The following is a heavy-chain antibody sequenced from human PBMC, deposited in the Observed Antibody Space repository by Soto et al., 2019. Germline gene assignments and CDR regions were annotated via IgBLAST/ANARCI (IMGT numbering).Heavy chain of an antibody. CDR3: AGGGGGGWWYYYGMDV. J-gene: IGHJ6*02. CDR1: GGTFSSYT. D-gene: IGHD2-15*01. V-gene: IGHV1-69*02. Sequence: QVQLVQSGAEVKKPGSSVKVSCKASGGTFSSYTISWVRQAPGQGLEWMGRIIPILGIANYAQKFQGRVTITADKSTRTAYRELGSLRSEDRAVYYGAGGGGGGWWYYYGMDVWGQGTTVTVSS. CDR2: IIPILGIA.